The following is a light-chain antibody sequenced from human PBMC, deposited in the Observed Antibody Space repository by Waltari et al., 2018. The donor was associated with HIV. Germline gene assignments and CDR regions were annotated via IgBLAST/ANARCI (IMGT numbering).Light chain of an antibody. Sequence: QSALTQPPSASGSPGQSVTISCTGTSSDVVGYNYVSWYQQHPGKAPKLMIYEVSKRPSGVPDRFSCSKSGNTASLTVSGLQAEDEADYYCSSYAGSNNLVFGGGTKLTVL. CDR3: SSYAGSNNLV. J-gene: IGLJ2*01. V-gene: IGLV2-8*01. CDR2: EVS. CDR1: SSDVVGYNY.